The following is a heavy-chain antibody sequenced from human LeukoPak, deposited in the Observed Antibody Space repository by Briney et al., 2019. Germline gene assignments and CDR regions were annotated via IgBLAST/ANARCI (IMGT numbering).Heavy chain of an antibody. Sequence: ASVKVSCKASGYTFTGYYMHWVRQAPGQGLEWMGWINPNSGGTNYAQKFQGRVTMTRGTSLSTAYMDLSRLRSDDTALYYCARARKTRNIYGDYVFLFDYWGQGTLVTVSS. J-gene: IGHJ4*02. V-gene: IGHV1-2*02. CDR2: INPNSGGT. D-gene: IGHD4-17*01. CDR3: ARARKTRNIYGDYVFLFDY. CDR1: GYTFTGYY.